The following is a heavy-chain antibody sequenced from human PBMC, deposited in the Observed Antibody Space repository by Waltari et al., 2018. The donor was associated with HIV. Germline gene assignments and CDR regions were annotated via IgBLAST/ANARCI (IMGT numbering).Heavy chain of an antibody. V-gene: IGHV3-15*01. Sequence: EVQLVESGGGLVKPGGSLRLSSAASGFTSTNAWMSWVRQAPGKGLEWVGRVKSETDGGTTDYAAPVKGRFTISRDDSKNTLYLQMNSLKTEDTAVYYCTTGDIVVVTDYWGQGTLVTVSS. J-gene: IGHJ4*02. CDR1: GFTSTNAW. D-gene: IGHD2-21*02. CDR2: VKSETDGGTT. CDR3: TTGDIVVVTDY.